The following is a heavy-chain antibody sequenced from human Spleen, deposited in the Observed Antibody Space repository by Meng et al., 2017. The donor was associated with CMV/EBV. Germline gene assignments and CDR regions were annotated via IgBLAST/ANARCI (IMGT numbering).Heavy chain of an antibody. D-gene: IGHD6-6*01. V-gene: IGHV3-30*18. CDR3: AKDFRLTRQGY. J-gene: IGHJ4*02. Sequence: SCAVSGFTFSSYGMHWVRQAPGKGLEWVAVISYDGSNKYYADSVKGRFTISRDNSKNTLYLQMNSLRAEDTAVYYCAKDFRLTRQGYWGQGTLVTVSS. CDR1: GFTFSSYG. CDR2: ISYDGSNK.